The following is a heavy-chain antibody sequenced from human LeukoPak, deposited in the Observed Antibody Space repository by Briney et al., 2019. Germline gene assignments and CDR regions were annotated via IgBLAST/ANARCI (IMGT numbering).Heavy chain of an antibody. D-gene: IGHD2-15*01. J-gene: IGHJ5*02. CDR1: GYTFTGYY. CDR3: ARDRINWFDP. V-gene: IGHV1-2*02. Sequence: ASVKVSCKASGYTFTGYYMHWVRQAPGQGLKWMGWINPNTGGTNYAPKFQGRVTVTRDTSISTAYMELRSLRSDDTAVYYCARDRINWFDPWGQGTLVTVSS. CDR2: INPNTGGT.